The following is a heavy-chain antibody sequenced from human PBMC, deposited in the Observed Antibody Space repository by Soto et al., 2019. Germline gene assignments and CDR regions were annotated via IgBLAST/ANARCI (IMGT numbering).Heavy chain of an antibody. D-gene: IGHD2-15*01. CDR3: ARVDDY. J-gene: IGHJ4*02. CDR2: INHSGSA. Sequence: QVQLEQWGAGLLKPSETLSLTCAVYGGSFSGHYWSWIRQPPGKGLEWIGEINHSGSANYNPSLKSRFTISVDTSKNQFSLKLSSVTAADTAVYYCARVDDYWGQGILGTVSS. CDR1: GGSFSGHY. V-gene: IGHV4-34*02.